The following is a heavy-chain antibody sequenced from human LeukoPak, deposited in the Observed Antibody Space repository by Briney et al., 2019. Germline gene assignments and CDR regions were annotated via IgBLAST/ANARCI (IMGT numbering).Heavy chain of an antibody. CDR3: TREKSYGYIRADS. D-gene: IGHD3-16*01. CDR2: IYASGGT. CDR1: GGSISSGSYY. Sequence: SETLSLTCIVSGGSISSGSYYWSWIRQPAGKGLEWIGHIYASGGTKYNPSLESRVTISIDTSKNQLSLRLSSVTAADTAVYYCTREKSYGYIRADSWGQGTLVAVSS. J-gene: IGHJ4*02. V-gene: IGHV4-61*09.